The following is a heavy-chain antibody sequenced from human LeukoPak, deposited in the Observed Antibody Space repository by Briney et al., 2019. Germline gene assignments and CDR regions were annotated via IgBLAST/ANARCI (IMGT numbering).Heavy chain of an antibody. D-gene: IGHD5-24*01. V-gene: IGHV3-48*01. Sequence: GGSLRLSCAASGFTFSSFNMNWVRQAPGKELEWVAYISSSSTTIYYADSVKGRFTISRDNAKNSLSLQMNSLRAEDTAVYYCARGWERWLQLVIGSFDIWGQGTMVTVSS. CDR1: GFTFSSFN. CDR2: ISSSSTTI. J-gene: IGHJ3*02. CDR3: ARGWERWLQLVIGSFDI.